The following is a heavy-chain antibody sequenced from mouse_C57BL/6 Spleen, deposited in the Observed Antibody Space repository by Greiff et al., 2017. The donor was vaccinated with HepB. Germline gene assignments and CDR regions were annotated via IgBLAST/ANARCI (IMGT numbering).Heavy chain of an antibody. V-gene: IGHV1-85*01. D-gene: IGHD1-1*01. Sequence: QVQLKESGPELVKPGASVKLSCKASGYTFTSYDINWVKQRPGQGLEWIGWIYPRDGSTKYNEKFKGKATLTVDTSSSTAYMELHSLTSEDSAVYFCARSRYYGSSYDWFAYWGQGTLVTVSA. CDR3: ARSRYYGSSYDWFAY. CDR1: GYTFTSYD. CDR2: IYPRDGST. J-gene: IGHJ3*01.